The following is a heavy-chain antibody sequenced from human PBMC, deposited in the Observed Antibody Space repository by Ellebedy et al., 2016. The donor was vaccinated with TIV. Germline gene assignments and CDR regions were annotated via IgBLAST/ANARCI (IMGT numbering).Heavy chain of an antibody. CDR2: VWYDGSDK. J-gene: IGHJ4*02. CDR3: ARESCNNITCYFDY. V-gene: IGHV3-33*01. Sequence: GEFLKISCAASGFTFSTYGLHWVRQAPGTGLEWVAVVWYDGSDKYYADSVKGRFTISRDNSKNTLFLQMNSLRAEDTAVYYCARESCNNITCYFDYWGLGTLVTVSS. D-gene: IGHD2/OR15-2a*01. CDR1: GFTFSTYG.